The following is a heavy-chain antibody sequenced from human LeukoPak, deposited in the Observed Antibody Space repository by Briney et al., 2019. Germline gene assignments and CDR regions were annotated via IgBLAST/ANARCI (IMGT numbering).Heavy chain of an antibody. V-gene: IGHV1-18*01. CDR2: ISAYNGNT. J-gene: IGHJ4*02. Sequence: ASVKVSCKASGYTFTSYGISWVRQAPGQGLEWMGWISAYNGNTNYAQKLQGRVTMTTDTSTSTAYMELRSLRSDDTAVYYCARLAICGGDCYNNDYWGQGTLVTVSS. D-gene: IGHD2-21*02. CDR1: GYTFTSYG. CDR3: ARLAICGGDCYNNDY.